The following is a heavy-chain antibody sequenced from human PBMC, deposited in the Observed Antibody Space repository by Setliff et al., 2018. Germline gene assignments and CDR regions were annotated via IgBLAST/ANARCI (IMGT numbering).Heavy chain of an antibody. V-gene: IGHV1-69*06. CDR2: IIPIFGTA. CDR3: ARDTFGRGLNYYYYYMDV. J-gene: IGHJ6*03. Sequence: SVKVSCKASGYTFTSYGISWVRQAPGQGLEWMGRIIPIFGTANYAQKFQGRVTITADKSTSTAYMELSSLRSEDTAVYYCARDTFGRGLNYYYYYMDVWGKGTTVTVSS. D-gene: IGHD3-3*01. CDR1: GYTFTSYG.